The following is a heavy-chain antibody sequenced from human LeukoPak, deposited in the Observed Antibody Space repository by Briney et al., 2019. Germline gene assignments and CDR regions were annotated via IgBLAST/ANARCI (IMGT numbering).Heavy chain of an antibody. CDR3: VRYSYGNDYFDY. J-gene: IGHJ4*02. Sequence: ASVKVSCKASGGTFSSYAISWVRQAPGQGLEWMGGIIPIFGTANYAQKFQGRVTITADKSTSTAYMELSSLRSEDTAVYYCVRYSYGNDYFDYWGQGTRVTVFS. D-gene: IGHD5-18*01. CDR2: IIPIFGTA. CDR1: GGTFSSYA. V-gene: IGHV1-69*06.